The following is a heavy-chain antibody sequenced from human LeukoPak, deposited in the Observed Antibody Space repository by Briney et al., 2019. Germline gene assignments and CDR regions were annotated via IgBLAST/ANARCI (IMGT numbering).Heavy chain of an antibody. CDR3: AGDRAGKYYFVS. Sequence: PGGSLRPSCAGSGFTFTADSMNWVRQAPDKGLEWISYISRSGSTTYYGDSVKGRSTISRDNAKNSVFLQLNSLRDEDTAVYFCAGDRAGKYYFVSWGQGGLVIVSS. J-gene: IGHJ4*02. V-gene: IGHV3-48*02. CDR2: ISRSGSTT. CDR1: GFTFTADS. D-gene: IGHD1-14*01.